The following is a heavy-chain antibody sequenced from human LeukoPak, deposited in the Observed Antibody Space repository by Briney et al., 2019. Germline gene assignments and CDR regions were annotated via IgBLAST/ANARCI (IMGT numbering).Heavy chain of an antibody. J-gene: IGHJ5*02. CDR3: GRFSVKVDRGXLDP. Sequence: ASVKVSCKTSGYTFTAYYIHWVRQAPGQGLEWMGWIHPNSGGTNYAQKFQGRVTLTRDTSTSTAYMELSSLRSDDTALYYCGRFSVKVDRGXLDPWGQGTLVTVSS. CDR2: IHPNSGGT. CDR1: GYTFTAYY. D-gene: IGHD2-15*01. V-gene: IGHV1-2*02.